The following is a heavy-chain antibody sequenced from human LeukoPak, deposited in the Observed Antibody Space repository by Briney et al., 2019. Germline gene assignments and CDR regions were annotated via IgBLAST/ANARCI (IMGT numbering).Heavy chain of an antibody. V-gene: IGHV3-21*01. Sequence: GGSLRLSCAASGFTFSSYSMNWVRQAPGKGLEWVSSISSSSSYIYYADSVKGRFTISRDNAKNSLYLQMNSLRAEDTAVYYCATEGGRGSYHDIWGQGTMVTVSS. CDR2: ISSSSSYI. CDR1: GFTFSSYS. D-gene: IGHD1-26*01. CDR3: ATEGGRGSYHDI. J-gene: IGHJ3*02.